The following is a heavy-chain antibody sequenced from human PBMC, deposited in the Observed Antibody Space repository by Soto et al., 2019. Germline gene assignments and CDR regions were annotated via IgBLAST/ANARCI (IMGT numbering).Heavy chain of an antibody. J-gene: IGHJ4*02. Sequence: GGSLRLSCEASGFTLRNYAMTWIRQAPGKGLEWVSLISANDVGTYYAESVKTRFTISTDQSRNTVYLQMDSLRADDTAIYYCAKAKNDYNWDNRPPFDYWGQGTLVTISS. D-gene: IGHD1-20*01. CDR1: GFTLRNYA. CDR3: AKAKNDYNWDNRPPFDY. CDR2: ISANDVGT. V-gene: IGHV3-23*01.